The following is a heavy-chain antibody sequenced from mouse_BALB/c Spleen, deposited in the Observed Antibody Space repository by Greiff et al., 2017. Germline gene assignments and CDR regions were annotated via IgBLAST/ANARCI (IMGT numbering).Heavy chain of an antibody. Sequence: EVKVVESGPSLVKPSQTLSLTCSVTGDSITSGYWNWIRKFPGNKLEYMGYISYSGSTYYNPSLKSRISITRDTSKNQYYLQLNSVTTEDTATYYCARYRYYGSSYAMDYWGQGTSVTVSS. J-gene: IGHJ4*01. CDR1: GDSITSGY. V-gene: IGHV3-8*02. CDR2: ISYSGST. CDR3: ARYRYYGSSYAMDY. D-gene: IGHD1-1*01.